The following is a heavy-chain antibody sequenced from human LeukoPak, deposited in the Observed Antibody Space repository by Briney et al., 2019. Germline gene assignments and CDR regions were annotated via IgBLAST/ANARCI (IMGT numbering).Heavy chain of an antibody. V-gene: IGHV1-2*06. CDR3: ARVRITMVRDGGYFDY. J-gene: IGHJ4*02. CDR1: GYTFTGYY. Sequence: GASVKVSCKASGYTFTGYYMHWVRQAPGQGLEWMGRINPNSGGTNYAQKFQGRVTMTRDTSISTAHMELSRLRSDDTAVYYCARVRITMVRDGGYFDYWGQGTLVTVSS. D-gene: IGHD3-10*01. CDR2: INPNSGGT.